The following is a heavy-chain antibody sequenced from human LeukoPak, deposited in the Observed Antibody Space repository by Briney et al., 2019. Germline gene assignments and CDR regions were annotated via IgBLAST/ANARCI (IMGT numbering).Heavy chain of an antibody. CDR3: ASDSYSPEYFQH. V-gene: IGHV3-66*01. D-gene: IGHD2-15*01. J-gene: IGHJ1*01. Sequence: GGSLRLSCAASGFTFSTYAMGWVRQAPGKGLEWVSVIYSGGSTFYADYVKGRFTISRDNSKNTLYLQMNSLRAEDTAVYYCASDSYSPEYFQHWGQGTLVTVSS. CDR1: GFTFSTYA. CDR2: IYSGGST.